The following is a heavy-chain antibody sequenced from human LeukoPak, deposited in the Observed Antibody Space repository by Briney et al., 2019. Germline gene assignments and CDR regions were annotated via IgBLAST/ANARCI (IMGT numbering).Heavy chain of an antibody. Sequence: ASVKVSCKASGYTFTGYYMHWVRQAPGQGLEWMGWINPNSGGTNYAQKFQGRVTMTRDTSISTAYMELSRLRSDDTAVYYCARDLGTYYDSSGDAFDIWGQGTMVTVSS. V-gene: IGHV1-2*02. CDR1: GYTFTGYY. CDR2: INPNSGGT. CDR3: ARDLGTYYDSSGDAFDI. D-gene: IGHD3-22*01. J-gene: IGHJ3*02.